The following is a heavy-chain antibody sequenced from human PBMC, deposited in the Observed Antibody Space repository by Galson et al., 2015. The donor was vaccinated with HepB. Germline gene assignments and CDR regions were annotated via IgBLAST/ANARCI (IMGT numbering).Heavy chain of an antibody. D-gene: IGHD3-16*01. CDR1: GFSFSNYA. CDR3: VNGWGRGQLFDY. Sequence: SLRLSCAASGFSFSNYAMSWVRQAPGKGLEWVSAITGSGADTFYADSVKGRFTISRDNSKNTLYLYMSSLRAEDTAVYYCVNGWGRGQLFDYWGQGTLVAVSS. J-gene: IGHJ4*02. CDR2: ITGSGADT. V-gene: IGHV3-23*01.